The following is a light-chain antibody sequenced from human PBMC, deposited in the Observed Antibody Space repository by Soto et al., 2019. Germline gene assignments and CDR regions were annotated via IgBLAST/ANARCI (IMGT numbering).Light chain of an antibody. V-gene: IGLV2-14*01. CDR2: DVS. Sequence: QSALTQPASVSGSPGQSITISCTGSSGDIGAYKYVYWYKQHPGKAPKLMIYDVSNRPSGVSNRFSASKSGNTASLTISGLQDEDEADYYCSSYTSTNFAIFGGGTQLTVL. J-gene: IGLJ2*01. CDR1: SGDIGAYKY. CDR3: SSYTSTNFAI.